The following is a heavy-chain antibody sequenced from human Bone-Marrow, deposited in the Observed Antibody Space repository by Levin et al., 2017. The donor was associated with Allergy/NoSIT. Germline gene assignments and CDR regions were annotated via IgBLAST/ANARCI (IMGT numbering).Heavy chain of an antibody. J-gene: IGHJ4*02. CDR2: ISSSGSTI. V-gene: IGHV3-48*03. CDR1: GFTFSSYE. Sequence: PGGSLRLSCAASGFTFSSYEMNWVRQAPGKGLEWVSYISSSGSTIYYADSVKGRFTISRDNAKNSLYLQMNSLRAEDTAVYYCASDIGGTHYFDYWGQGTLVTVSS. D-gene: IGHD3-10*01. CDR3: ASDIGGTHYFDY.